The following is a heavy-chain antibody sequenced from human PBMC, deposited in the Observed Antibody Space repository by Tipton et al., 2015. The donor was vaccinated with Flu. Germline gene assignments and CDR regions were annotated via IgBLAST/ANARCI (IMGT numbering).Heavy chain of an antibody. CDR3: ARGLATTVVTPGSYVAPLSRFFDL. V-gene: IGHV4-34*01. CDR1: GGSFSGYY. Sequence: TLSLTCAVYGGSFSGYYWSWIRQPPGKGLEWIGEINHSGSTNYNPSLKSRVTISVDTSKNQFSLKLSSVTAADTAVYYCARGLATTVVTPGSYVAPLSRFFDLWGRGTLVTVSS. J-gene: IGHJ2*01. D-gene: IGHD4-23*01. CDR2: INHSGST.